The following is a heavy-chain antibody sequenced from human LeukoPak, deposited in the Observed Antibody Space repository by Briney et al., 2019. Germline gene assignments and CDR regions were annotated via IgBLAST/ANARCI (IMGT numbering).Heavy chain of an antibody. J-gene: IGHJ5*02. CDR2: IYTSGST. CDR1: GGSISSGSYY. D-gene: IGHD2-2*02. V-gene: IGHV4-61*02. Sequence: SQTLSLTCTVSGGSISSGSYYWSWIRQPAGKGLEWIGRIYTSGSTNYNPSLKSRVTISVDTSNNQFSLKLSSVTAADTAVYYCARDQYCSSTSCHNNWFDPWGQETLVTVSS. CDR3: ARDQYCSSTSCHNNWFDP.